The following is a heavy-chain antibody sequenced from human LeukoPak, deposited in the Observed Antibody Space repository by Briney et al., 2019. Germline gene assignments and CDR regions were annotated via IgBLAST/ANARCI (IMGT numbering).Heavy chain of an antibody. J-gene: IGHJ4*02. CDR2: ISGSGGST. CDR3: AKDIRYSSSSQTRL. Sequence: GGSLRLSCAASGFTFSSYAMSWVRQAPGKGLEWVPAISGSGGSTYYADSVKGRFTISRDNSKNTLYLQMNSLRAEDTAVYYCAKDIRYSSSSQTRLWGQGTLVTVSS. CDR1: GFTFSSYA. D-gene: IGHD6-6*01. V-gene: IGHV3-23*01.